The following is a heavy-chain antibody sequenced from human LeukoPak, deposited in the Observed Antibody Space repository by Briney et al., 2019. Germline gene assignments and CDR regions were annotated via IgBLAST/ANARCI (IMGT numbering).Heavy chain of an antibody. Sequence: SETLSLTCAVYGGSFSGYYWSWIRQLPGKGLEWMGEINHSGSTNYNPSLKSRVTISVDTSKNQFSLKLSSVTAADTAVYYCARRGGVTGRYYYYYYMDVWGKGTTVTISS. V-gene: IGHV4-34*01. CDR2: INHSGST. CDR1: GGSFSGYY. CDR3: ARRGGVTGRYYYYYYMDV. J-gene: IGHJ6*03. D-gene: IGHD2-8*01.